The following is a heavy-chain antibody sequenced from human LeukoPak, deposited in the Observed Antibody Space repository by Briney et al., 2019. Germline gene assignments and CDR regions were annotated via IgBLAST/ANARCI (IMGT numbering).Heavy chain of an antibody. CDR1: GFTFSSYA. Sequence: RPGGSLRLSCAASGFTFSSYAMYWVRQAPGKGLEWVAVISYDGSNKYYADSVKGRFTISRDNSKNTLYLQMNSLRAEDTAVYYCARVFPTIFGVERGPFDYRGQGTLVTVSS. CDR2: ISYDGSNK. CDR3: ARVFPTIFGVERGPFDY. J-gene: IGHJ4*02. D-gene: IGHD3-3*01. V-gene: IGHV3-30*14.